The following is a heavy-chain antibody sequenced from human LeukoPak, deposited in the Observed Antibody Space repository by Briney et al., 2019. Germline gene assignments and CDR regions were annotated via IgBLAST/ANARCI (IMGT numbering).Heavy chain of an antibody. CDR3: ARHNHDWGWDF. D-gene: IGHD2-8*02. J-gene: IGHJ4*02. CDR2: IWPDGTIQ. CDR1: GFIFRYYS. Sequence: GRSLRLSCAASGFIFRYYSMHWVRQAPGKGLEWLAFIWPDGTIQYYADPVKGRFTISRDNSKNTLYLQLTGLRADDSAVYYCARHNHDWGWDFWGQGAQVTVSS. V-gene: IGHV3-33*01.